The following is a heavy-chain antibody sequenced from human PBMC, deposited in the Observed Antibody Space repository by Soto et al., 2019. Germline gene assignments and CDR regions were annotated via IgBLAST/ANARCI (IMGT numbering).Heavy chain of an antibody. CDR1: GGTFSSYA. CDR2: IIPIFGTA. V-gene: IGHV1-69*01. D-gene: IGHD6-6*01. J-gene: IGHJ6*02. CDR3: ARERGYSSSSYYYYGMDV. Sequence: QVQLVQSGAEVKKPGSSVKVSCKASGGTFSSYAISWVRQAPGQGLEWMGGIIPIFGTANYAQKFQGRVTITADESTSTAYMELGSLRSEDTAVYYCARERGYSSSSYYYYGMDVWGQGTTVTVSS.